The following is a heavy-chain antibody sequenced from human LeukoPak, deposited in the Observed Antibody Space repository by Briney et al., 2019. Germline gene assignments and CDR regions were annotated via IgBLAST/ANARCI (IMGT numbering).Heavy chain of an antibody. CDR3: ATGVRGYNSALDY. CDR1: GFPFDNYA. V-gene: IGHV3-21*01. CDR2: ISSGSSYI. Sequence: GGSLRLSCAASGFPFDNYAMNWVRQAPGKGLEWVSSISSGSSYIYYADSLKGRFTISRDNAKNSLYLQMNSLRAEDTAVYYCATGVRGYNSALDYWGQGTLVTVSP. J-gene: IGHJ4*02. D-gene: IGHD6-19*01.